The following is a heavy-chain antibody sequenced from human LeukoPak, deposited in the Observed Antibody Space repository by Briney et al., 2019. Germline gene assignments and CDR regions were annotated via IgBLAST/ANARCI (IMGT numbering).Heavy chain of an antibody. V-gene: IGHV1-2*02. Sequence: GASVKVSCKASGYTFTGYYMHWVRQAPGQGLEWMGWINPNSGGTNYAQKFQGRVTMTRDTSISTAYMELTRLRSDDTAVYYCARYSSGSGIDYWGQGTLVSVSS. CDR3: ARYSSGSGIDY. CDR2: INPNSGGT. J-gene: IGHJ4*02. D-gene: IGHD3-22*01. CDR1: GYTFTGYY.